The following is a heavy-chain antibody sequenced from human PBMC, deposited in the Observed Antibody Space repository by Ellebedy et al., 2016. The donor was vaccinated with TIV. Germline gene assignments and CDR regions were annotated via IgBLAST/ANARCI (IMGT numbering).Heavy chain of an antibody. Sequence: GGSLRLSCAASGFTFSSYAMHWVRKATGKGLEWVAVISYDGSNKYYADSVKGRFTISRDNSKNTLYLQMNSLRAEDTAVYYCARDYSNYVFDYWGQGTLVIVSS. CDR3: ARDYSNYVFDY. CDR1: GFTFSSYA. J-gene: IGHJ4*02. CDR2: ISYDGSNK. D-gene: IGHD4-11*01. V-gene: IGHV3-30-3*01.